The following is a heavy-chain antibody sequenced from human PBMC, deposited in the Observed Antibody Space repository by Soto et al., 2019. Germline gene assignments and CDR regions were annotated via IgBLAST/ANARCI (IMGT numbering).Heavy chain of an antibody. Sequence: KTSETLSLTCTVSGGSISSGDYYWSWIRQPPGRGLEWIGYIYYSGSTYYNPSLKSRVTISVDTSKNQFSLKLSSVTAADTAVYYCARGILYVQGFGNWFDPWGQGTLVTVSS. CDR3: ARGILYVQGFGNWFDP. CDR2: IYYSGST. J-gene: IGHJ5*02. V-gene: IGHV4-30-4*01. CDR1: GGSISSGDYY. D-gene: IGHD3-16*01.